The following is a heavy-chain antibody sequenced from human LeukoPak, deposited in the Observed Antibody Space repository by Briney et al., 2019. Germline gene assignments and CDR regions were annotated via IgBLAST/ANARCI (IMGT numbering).Heavy chain of an antibody. J-gene: IGHJ4*02. D-gene: IGHD3-3*01. V-gene: IGHV3-30*02. CDR1: GFTFSSYG. CDR3: ARASYYDFWSGYSTLDY. CDR2: IRYDGSNK. Sequence: GGSLRLSCAASGFTFSSYGMHWVRQAPGKGLEWVAFIRYDGSNKYYADSVKGRFTISRDNSKNTLYLQMNSLRAEDTAVYYCARASYYDFWSGYSTLDYWGQGTLVTVSS.